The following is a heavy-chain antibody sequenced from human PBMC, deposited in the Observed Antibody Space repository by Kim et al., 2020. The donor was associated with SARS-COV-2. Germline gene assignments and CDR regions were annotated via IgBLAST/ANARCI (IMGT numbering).Heavy chain of an antibody. CDR3: ARESTSSSWYYFDS. J-gene: IGHJ4*02. D-gene: IGHD6-13*01. V-gene: IGHV3-48*03. Sequence: ADSVKGRFTISRDNAKDSLFLQMNSLRAEDTAVYYCARESTSSSWYYFDSWGQGTLVTVSS.